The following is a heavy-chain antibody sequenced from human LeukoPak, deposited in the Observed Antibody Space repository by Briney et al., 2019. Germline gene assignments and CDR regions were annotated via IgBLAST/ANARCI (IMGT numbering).Heavy chain of an antibody. CDR1: GFTFSNYA. CDR2: INDNGSTR. Sequence: PGGSLRLSCGASGFTFSNYAMSWVRQAPGKGLEWVSGINDNGSTRFYAASVKGRFTSSRDNPKNTLYLQMNGLRVEDTAVYYCAKDMQTWPRFPDYWGRGTLVTVSS. D-gene: IGHD5-12*01. V-gene: IGHV3-23*01. CDR3: AKDMQTWPRFPDY. J-gene: IGHJ4*02.